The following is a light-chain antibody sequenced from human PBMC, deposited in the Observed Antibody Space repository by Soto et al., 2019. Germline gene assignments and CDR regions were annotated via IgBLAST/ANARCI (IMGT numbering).Light chain of an antibody. CDR1: SGSIASDY. CDR3: QSYDTTNQGV. CDR2: EDN. Sequence: NFMLTQLHSVSESPGKTVTISCTRSSGSIASDYVQWCQRRPDSAPTTVIYEDNQRPSGVPDRFSGSIDRSSNSASLTISGLKTEDEADYYCQSYDTTNQGVFGGGTKLTVL. J-gene: IGLJ2*01. V-gene: IGLV6-57*04.